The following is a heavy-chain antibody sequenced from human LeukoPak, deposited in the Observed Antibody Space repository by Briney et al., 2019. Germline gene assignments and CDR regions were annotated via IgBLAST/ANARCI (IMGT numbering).Heavy chain of an antibody. D-gene: IGHD6-6*01. J-gene: IGHJ4*02. V-gene: IGHV3-48*02. CDR2: ITSSSSTI. CDR1: GFTFSSYN. Sequence: GGSLRLSCAASGFTFSSYNMYWVRQSPGKGLEWVSYITSSSSTIYYADSVKGRFTISRDNAKNSLYLQMSSLRDEDTAVYYCAREYSSSSGSVSDYWGQGTLVTVSS. CDR3: AREYSSSSGSVSDY.